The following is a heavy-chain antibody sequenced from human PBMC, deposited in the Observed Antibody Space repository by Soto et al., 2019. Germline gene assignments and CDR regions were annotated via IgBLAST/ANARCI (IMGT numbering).Heavy chain of an antibody. CDR1: VGYISSSSDY. CDR2: IYYSGST. CDR3: ARRVGDAGYSSSSIWFDP. J-gene: IGHJ5*02. V-gene: IGHV4-39*01. Sequence: SEILSLTCTVSVGYISSSSDYWGWIRQPPGKGLEWIGSIYYSGSTYYNPSLKSRVTISVDTSKNQFSLKLSSVTAADTAVYYCARRVGDAGYSSSSIWFDPWGQGTLVTVSS. D-gene: IGHD6-13*01.